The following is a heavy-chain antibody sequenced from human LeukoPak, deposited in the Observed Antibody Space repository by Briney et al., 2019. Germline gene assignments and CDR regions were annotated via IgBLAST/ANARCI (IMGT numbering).Heavy chain of an antibody. CDR1: GGSISSGGYY. J-gene: IGHJ4*02. CDR2: IYHSGST. CDR3: ARDRVSYPEYYFDY. V-gene: IGHV4-30-2*01. Sequence: PSETLSLTCTVSGGSISSGGYYWSWIRQPPGKGLEWIGYIYHSGSTYYNPSLKSRVTISVDTSKNQFSLKLSSVTAADTAVYYCARDRVSYPEYYFDYWGQGTLVTVSS. D-gene: IGHD1-26*01.